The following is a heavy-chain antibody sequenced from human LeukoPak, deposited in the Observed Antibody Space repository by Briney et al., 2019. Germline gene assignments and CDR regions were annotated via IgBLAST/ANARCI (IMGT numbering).Heavy chain of an antibody. CDR2: IYYSGST. Sequence: SETLSLTCTVSGGSISSSSYYWGWIRQPPGKGLEWIGSIYYSGSTYYNPSLKSRVTIPVDTSKNQFSLKLSSVTAADTAVYYCARLGSYYVKPFDFWGQGTLVTVSS. CDR1: GGSISSSSYY. D-gene: IGHD1-26*01. J-gene: IGHJ4*02. CDR3: ARLGSYYVKPFDF. V-gene: IGHV4-39*01.